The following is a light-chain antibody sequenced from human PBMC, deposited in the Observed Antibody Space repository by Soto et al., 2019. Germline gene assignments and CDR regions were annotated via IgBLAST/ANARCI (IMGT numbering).Light chain of an antibody. Sequence: KGMTQSPATLSLYPGERATLSCRASQSVASNLAWYQQKPGQAPRLLIYGASTRATGIPVRFSGSGSGTEFTLTISSLQSEDFGVYYCQQYNNWPRTFGQGTKVDI. CDR3: QQYNNWPRT. J-gene: IGKJ1*01. CDR2: GAS. CDR1: QSVASN. V-gene: IGKV3-15*01.